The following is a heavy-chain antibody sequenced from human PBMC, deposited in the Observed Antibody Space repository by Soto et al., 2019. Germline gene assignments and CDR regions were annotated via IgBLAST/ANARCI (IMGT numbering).Heavy chain of an antibody. Sequence: AASVKVSCKVSGYTLTELSMHWVRQAPGKGLEWMGGFDPEDGETIYAQKFQGRVTMTEDTSTDTAYMELSSLRSEDTAVYYCATGMEQLVEGSSYHYFWGQGTLRTVSS. CDR2: FDPEDGET. J-gene: IGHJ4*02. D-gene: IGHD6-6*01. CDR3: ATGMEQLVEGSSYHYF. CDR1: GYTLTELS. V-gene: IGHV1-24*01.